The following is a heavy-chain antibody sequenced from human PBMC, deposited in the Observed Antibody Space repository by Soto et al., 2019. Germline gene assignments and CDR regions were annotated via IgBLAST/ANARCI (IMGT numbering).Heavy chain of an antibody. J-gene: IGHJ3*02. D-gene: IGHD2-15*01. Sequence: GGSLRLSCTASGFTFGDYAMSWFRQAPGKGLEWVGFIRSKAYGGTTEYAASVKGRFTISRDDSKSIAYLQMNSLKTEDTAVYYCTRGDLGYCSGGSCYGSAFDIWGQGTMVTVSS. CDR1: GFTFGDYA. V-gene: IGHV3-49*03. CDR3: TRGDLGYCSGGSCYGSAFDI. CDR2: IRSKAYGGTT.